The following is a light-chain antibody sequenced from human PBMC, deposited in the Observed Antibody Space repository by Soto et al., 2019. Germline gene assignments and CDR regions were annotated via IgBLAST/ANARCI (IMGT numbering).Light chain of an antibody. CDR2: RAS. V-gene: IGKV3D-15*01. Sequence: ETVLTQSPATLYVSPGERVTLSCRASQRVATNLAWFQQKPGQAPRLLISRASTGATGIPDRFSGSGSGTDFTLTINRLEPEDSAVYYCQQHTVSMYTFGQGTKLEIK. CDR3: QQHTVSMYT. J-gene: IGKJ2*01. CDR1: QRVATN.